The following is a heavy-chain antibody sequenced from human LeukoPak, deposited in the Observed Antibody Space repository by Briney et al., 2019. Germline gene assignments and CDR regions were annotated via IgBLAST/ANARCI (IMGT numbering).Heavy chain of an antibody. CDR2: INHSGST. D-gene: IGHD6-13*01. CDR3: ARVRVAAAGCGMDV. CDR1: GGSISSGGYY. Sequence: SETLSLTCTVSGGSISSGGYYWSWIRQPPGKGLEWIGEINHSGSTNYNPSLKSRVTISVDTSKNQFSLKLSSVTAADTAVYYCARVRVAAAGCGMDVWGQGTTVTVSS. V-gene: IGHV4-39*07. J-gene: IGHJ6*02.